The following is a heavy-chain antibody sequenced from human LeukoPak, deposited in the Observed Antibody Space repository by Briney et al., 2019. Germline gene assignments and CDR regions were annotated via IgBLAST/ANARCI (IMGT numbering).Heavy chain of an antibody. CDR1: GFTFSGYG. CDR3: AKDHQRILGP. CDR2: IHYDGARS. J-gene: IGHJ4*02. D-gene: IGHD2-15*01. Sequence: GGSLRLSCAASGFTFSGYGMHWVRQAPGKGLEWVAFIHYDGARSYYADSVKGRFTISRDNSKNTLYLQMNSLRAEDTAVYYCAKDHQRILGPWGQGTLVTVSS. V-gene: IGHV3-30*02.